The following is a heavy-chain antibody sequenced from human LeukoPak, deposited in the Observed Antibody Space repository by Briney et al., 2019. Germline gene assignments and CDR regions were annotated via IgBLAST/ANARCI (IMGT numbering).Heavy chain of an antibody. Sequence: GGSLRLSCAASGFTFSTYGMNWVRQAPGKGLEWVSYISGSTSTTYYADSVKGRFTISRDNAKNSLYLQMNSLRAEDTAVYYCGRAFPGIAVAGMYYFDYWGQGTLVTVSP. CDR3: GRAFPGIAVAGMYYFDY. CDR1: GFTFSTYG. V-gene: IGHV3-48*04. CDR2: ISGSTSTT. J-gene: IGHJ4*02. D-gene: IGHD6-19*01.